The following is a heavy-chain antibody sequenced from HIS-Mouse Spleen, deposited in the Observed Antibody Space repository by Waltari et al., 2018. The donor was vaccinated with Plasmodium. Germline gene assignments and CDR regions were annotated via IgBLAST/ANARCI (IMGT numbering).Heavy chain of an antibody. CDR3: ARGPGYSSGWYYLDY. V-gene: IGHV4-34*01. CDR2: INHSGSP. Sequence: QVQLQQWGAGLLKPSETLSLTCAVYGGSFSGYYWSGIRQPPGKGLEWIGEINHSGSPNSNPSLKSRVTISVDTSKNQFCLKLSSVTAADTAVYYWARGPGYSSGWYYLDYWGQGTLVTVSS. CDR1: GGSFSGYY. D-gene: IGHD6-19*01. J-gene: IGHJ4*02.